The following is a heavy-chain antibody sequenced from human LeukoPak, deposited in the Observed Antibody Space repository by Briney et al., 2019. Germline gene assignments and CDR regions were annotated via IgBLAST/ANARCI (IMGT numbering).Heavy chain of an antibody. Sequence: GGSLRLSCAASRFTFSSYNMNWVRQAPGKGLEWVSYISSSSSTIYYADSVKGRFTISRDNAKNSLYLQMNSLIAEDTAVYYCARDNPRGAVYYDSSGYYFAYWGQGTLVTVSS. V-gene: IGHV3-48*04. J-gene: IGHJ4*02. CDR3: ARDNPRGAVYYDSSGYYFAY. CDR2: ISSSSSTI. D-gene: IGHD3-22*01. CDR1: RFTFSSYN.